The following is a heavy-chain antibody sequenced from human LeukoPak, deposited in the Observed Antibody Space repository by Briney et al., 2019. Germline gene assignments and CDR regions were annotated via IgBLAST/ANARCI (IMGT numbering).Heavy chain of an antibody. CDR1: GYTFTGHY. J-gene: IGHJ3*02. Sequence: ASVKVSCKASGYTFTGHYMHWVRQAPGQGLEWTGWINPNSGGTNYAQKFQGRVTMTRDTSISTAYMELSGPRSDDTAVYYCARCSTPHWIFDAFDIWGQGTMVTVSS. D-gene: IGHD1-1*01. CDR2: INPNSGGT. CDR3: ARCSTPHWIFDAFDI. V-gene: IGHV1-2*02.